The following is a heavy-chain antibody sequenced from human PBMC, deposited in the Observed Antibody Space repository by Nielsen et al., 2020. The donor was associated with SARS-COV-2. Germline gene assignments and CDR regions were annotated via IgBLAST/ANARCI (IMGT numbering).Heavy chain of an antibody. CDR3: ARDSSPTIFGVVTSYGMDV. V-gene: IGHV4-59*13. CDR2: IYYSGST. Sequence: SETLSLTCTVSGGSISSYYWSWIRQPPGKGLEWIGYIYYSGSTNYNPSLKSRVTISVDTSKNQFSLKLSSATAADTAVYYCARDSSPTIFGVVTSYGMDVWGQGTTVTVSS. D-gene: IGHD3-3*01. CDR1: GGSISSYY. J-gene: IGHJ6*02.